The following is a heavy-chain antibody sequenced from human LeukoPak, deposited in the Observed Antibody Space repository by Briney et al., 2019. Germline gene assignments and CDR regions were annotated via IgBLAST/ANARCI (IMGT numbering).Heavy chain of an antibody. CDR2: INPNSGGT. CDR1: GGTFSSYA. CDR3: AREDCSSTSCYRSFDY. Sequence: ASVKVSCKASGGTFSSYASSWVRQAPGQGLVWMGRINPNSGGTNYAQRFQGRVTMTRDTSISTAYMELSRLRSDDTAVYYCAREDCSSTSCYRSFDYWGQGTLVTVSS. D-gene: IGHD2-2*01. J-gene: IGHJ4*02. V-gene: IGHV1-2*06.